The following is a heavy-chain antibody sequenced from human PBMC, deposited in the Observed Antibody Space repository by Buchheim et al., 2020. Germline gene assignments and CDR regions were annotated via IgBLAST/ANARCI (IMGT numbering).Heavy chain of an antibody. CDR1: GFTFSSYA. CDR2: ISGSGGST. J-gene: IGHJ5*02. CDR3: AKYSEDYDFWSGYSGPSNWFDP. D-gene: IGHD3-3*01. V-gene: IGHV3-23*01. Sequence: EVQLLESGGGLVQPGGSLRLSCAASGFTFSSYAMSWVRQAPGKGLEWVSAISGSGGSTYYADSVKGRFTISRDNSKNTLYLQMNSLRAEDTAVYYCAKYSEDYDFWSGYSGPSNWFDPWGQGTL.